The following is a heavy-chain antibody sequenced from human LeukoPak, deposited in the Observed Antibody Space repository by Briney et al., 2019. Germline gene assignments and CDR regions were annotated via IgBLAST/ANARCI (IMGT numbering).Heavy chain of an antibody. CDR1: GGSISSSSYY. CDR2: IYYSGST. CDR3: ARHSSSSETPHPNKGIFRYYYYYYMDV. D-gene: IGHD6-6*01. V-gene: IGHV4-39*01. J-gene: IGHJ6*03. Sequence: SETLSLTCTVSGGSISSSSYYWGWIRQPPGKGLEWIGSIYYSGSTYYNPSLKSRVTISVDTSKNQFSLKLSSVTAADTAVYYCARHSSSSETPHPNKGIFRYYYYYYMDVWGKGTTVTVSS.